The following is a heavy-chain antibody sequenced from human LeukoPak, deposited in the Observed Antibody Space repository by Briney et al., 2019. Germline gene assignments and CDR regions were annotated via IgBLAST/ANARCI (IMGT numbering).Heavy chain of an antibody. CDR2: VDPEDGET. V-gene: IGHV1-69-2*01. CDR1: GYTFTDYY. J-gene: IGHJ4*02. Sequence: ASVKVSCKVSGYTFTDYYMHWVQQAPGKGLEWMGIVDPEDGETIYAEKFQGRVTITADTSTDTAYMELSSLRSEDTAVYYCATALIMYYDFWSGPFDYWGQGTLVTVSS. D-gene: IGHD3-3*01. CDR3: ATALIMYYDFWSGPFDY.